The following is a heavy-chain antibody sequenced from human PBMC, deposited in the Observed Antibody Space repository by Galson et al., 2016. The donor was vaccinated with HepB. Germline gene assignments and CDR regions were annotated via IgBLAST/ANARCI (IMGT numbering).Heavy chain of an antibody. CDR1: GGSISGYY. V-gene: IGHV4-59*01. D-gene: IGHD4-17*01. J-gene: IGHJ4*02. Sequence: SETLSLTCTVSGGSISGYYWSWLRQPPGKGPEWIGYIHYTGTTNYNPSLESRVTISVDTSENRFSLTVRSVTAADTAVYYCARHQKLYGDFRLTSYFDYWGEGTLVTVSS. CDR2: IHYTGTT. CDR3: ARHQKLYGDFRLTSYFDY.